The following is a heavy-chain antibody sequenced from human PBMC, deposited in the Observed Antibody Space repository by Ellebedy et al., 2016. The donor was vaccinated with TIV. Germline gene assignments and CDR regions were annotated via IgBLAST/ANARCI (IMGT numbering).Heavy chain of an antibody. CDR1: ELTVTSNF. J-gene: IGHJ3*02. CDR3: ARETYNDVDLKLWGIFDI. Sequence: GESLKISCAASELTVTSNFMSWVRQAPGKGLALVSTIAIDSTTYYADTGKGRFTIPSDNSKNTLDIQMNSLRAEDTAVYYCARETYNDVDLKLWGIFDIWGQGTMVTVSS. D-gene: IGHD3-10*01. V-gene: IGHV3-66*01. CDR2: IAIDSTT.